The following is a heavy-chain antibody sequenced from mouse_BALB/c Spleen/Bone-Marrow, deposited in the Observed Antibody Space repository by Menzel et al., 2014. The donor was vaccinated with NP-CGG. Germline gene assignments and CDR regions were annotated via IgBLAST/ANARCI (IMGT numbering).Heavy chain of an antibody. Sequence: LQESGPGLVAPSQSLSITCTVSGFSLTTYGVHWVRQPPGKGLEWLGVIWAGGITNYNSALMSRLNISKDNSKNQVFLNVNSLQTDDTAMYYCARVLRLRDAMDYWGQGTSVTVSS. CDR2: IWAGGIT. D-gene: IGHD1-2*01. CDR3: ARVLRLRDAMDY. CDR1: GFSLTTYG. J-gene: IGHJ4*01. V-gene: IGHV2-9*02.